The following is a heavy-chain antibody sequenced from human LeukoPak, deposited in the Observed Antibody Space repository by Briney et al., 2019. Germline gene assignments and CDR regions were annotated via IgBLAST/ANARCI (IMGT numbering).Heavy chain of an antibody. D-gene: IGHD3-22*01. CDR1: GYSFTSYW. CDR2: IYPGDSDT. CDR3: ASAIRYYDSSGYPPHYYYYYGMDV. J-gene: IGHJ6*02. V-gene: IGHV5-51*01. Sequence: GESLQISCKGSGYSFTSYWIGWVRQMPGKGLEWMGIIYPGDSDTRYSPSFQGQVTISADMSISTAYLQWSSLKASDTAMYYCASAIRYYDSSGYPPHYYYYYGMDVWGQGTTVTVSS.